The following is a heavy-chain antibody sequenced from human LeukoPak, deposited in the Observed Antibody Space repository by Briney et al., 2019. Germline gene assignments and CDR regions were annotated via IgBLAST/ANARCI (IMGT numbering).Heavy chain of an antibody. Sequence: ASVKVSCKASGYTFTSFGISWVRQAPGQGLEWTGWIGAYNGNTNYAQKFQGRVTMTTDTSTSTAYMELRSLRSNDTAVYYCAREKNYGMDVWGQGTTVTVSS. V-gene: IGHV1-18*01. J-gene: IGHJ6*02. CDR1: GYTFTSFG. CDR2: IGAYNGNT. CDR3: AREKNYGMDV. D-gene: IGHD2/OR15-2a*01.